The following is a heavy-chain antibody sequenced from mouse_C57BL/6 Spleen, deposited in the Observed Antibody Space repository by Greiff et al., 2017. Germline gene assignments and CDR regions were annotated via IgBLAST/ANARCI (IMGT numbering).Heavy chain of an antibody. CDR1: GFNIKDYY. CDR2: IDPEDGET. CDR3: ARRGNPTGDY. V-gene: IGHV14-2*01. Sequence: VQLQQSGAELVKPGASVKLSCTASGFNIKDYYMHWVKQRTEQGLEWIGRIDPEDGETKYAPKFQGKATLTADTSSNTAYLPLSSLTSEDNAVYYCARRGNPTGDYWGQGTTLTVSS. J-gene: IGHJ2*01.